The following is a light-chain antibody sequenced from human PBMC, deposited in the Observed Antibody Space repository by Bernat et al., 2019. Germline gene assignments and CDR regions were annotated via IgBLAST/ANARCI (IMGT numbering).Light chain of an antibody. CDR3: SSYTSSSTLV. CDR1: SSDVVGNNI. J-gene: IGLJ3*02. V-gene: IGLV2-14*03. CDR2: DVR. Sequence: QSALTQPASVSGSPGQSITISCTGTSSDVVGNNIVPGYQHHQAKAPKLMIYDVRDRPSGISNRFSGSKSGNTASLTISGLLDEDEADYYCSSYTSSSTLVFGGGTRLTVL.